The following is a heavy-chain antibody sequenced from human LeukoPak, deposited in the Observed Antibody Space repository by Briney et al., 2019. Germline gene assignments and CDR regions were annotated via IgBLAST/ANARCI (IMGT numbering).Heavy chain of an antibody. Sequence: SETLSLTCTVSGGSISSSSYYWGWIRQPPGKGLEWIGSIYYSGNTYYNPSLKSRVTISVDTSKNQFSLKLSSVTAADTAVYYCASGYRGSCFDYWGQGTLVTVSS. D-gene: IGHD5-18*01. CDR3: ASGYRGSCFDY. J-gene: IGHJ4*02. CDR2: IYYSGNT. V-gene: IGHV4-39*07. CDR1: GGSISSSSYY.